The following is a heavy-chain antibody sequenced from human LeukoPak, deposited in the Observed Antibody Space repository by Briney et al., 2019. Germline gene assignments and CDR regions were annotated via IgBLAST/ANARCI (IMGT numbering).Heavy chain of an antibody. V-gene: IGHV4-34*01. J-gene: IGHJ5*02. D-gene: IGHD3-16*01. Sequence: SETLSLTCAVYGGSFSGYYWSWIRQPPGKGLEWIGEINHSGSTSYNPSLKSRVTISVDTSKNQFSLKLSSVTAADTAVYYCARYLTFGGVRLAKHWFDPWGQGTLVTVSS. CDR1: GGSFSGYY. CDR2: INHSGST. CDR3: ARYLTFGGVRLAKHWFDP.